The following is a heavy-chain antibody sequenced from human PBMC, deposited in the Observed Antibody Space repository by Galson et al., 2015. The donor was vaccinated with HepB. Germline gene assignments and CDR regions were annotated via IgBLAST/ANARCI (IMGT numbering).Heavy chain of an antibody. CDR2: IYYSGST. CDR1: GGSISSSSYY. D-gene: IGHD2-8*02. CDR3: ASTTMGGGLYYWYFDL. Sequence: ETLSLTCTVSGGSISSSSYYWGWIRQPPGKGLEWIGSIYYSGSTYYNPSLKSRVTISVDTSKNQFSLKLSSVTAADTAVYYCASTTMGGGLYYWYFDLWGRGTLVTVSS. V-gene: IGHV4-39*01. J-gene: IGHJ2*01.